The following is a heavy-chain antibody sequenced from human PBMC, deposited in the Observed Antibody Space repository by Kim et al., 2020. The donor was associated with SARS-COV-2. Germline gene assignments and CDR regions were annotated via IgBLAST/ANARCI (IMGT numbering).Heavy chain of an antibody. CDR3: ARAWVGSSSYSYYYGMDV. CDR2: IYYSGST. D-gene: IGHD6-6*01. Sequence: SETLSLTCTVSGGSISSYYWSWIRQPPGKGLEWIGYIYYSGSTNYNTSLKSRVTISVDTSTNQFSLKLSSVTAADPAVYYCARAWVGSSSYSYYYGMDVWGQGTTVTVSS. CDR1: GGSISSYY. J-gene: IGHJ6*02. V-gene: IGHV4-59*13.